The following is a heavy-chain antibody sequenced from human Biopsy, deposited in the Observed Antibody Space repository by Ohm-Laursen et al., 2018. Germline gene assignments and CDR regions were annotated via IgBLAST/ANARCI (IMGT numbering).Heavy chain of an antibody. J-gene: IGHJ3*01. V-gene: IGHV4-59*01. CDR3: ARVRVWADSEGAFDP. CDR2: IYYSGNT. D-gene: IGHD1-26*01. Sequence: TLSLTCFVSGGSINNFYWSWIRQPPGKGLEWIGIIYYSGNTKYNPSLKSRVTISVDTFRNQFSLKLSSVTAADTAVYYCARVRVWADSEGAFDPWGQGTMVTVSS. CDR1: GGSINNFY.